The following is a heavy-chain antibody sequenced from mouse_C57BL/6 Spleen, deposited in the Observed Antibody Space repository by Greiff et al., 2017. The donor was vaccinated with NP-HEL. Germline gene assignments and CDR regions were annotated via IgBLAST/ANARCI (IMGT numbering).Heavy chain of an antibody. D-gene: IGHD2-5*01. Sequence: QVQLQQPGAELVRPGSSVKLSCKASGYTFTSYWMHWVKQRPIQGLEWIGNIDPSDSATHYNQKFKDKATLTVDKSSSTAYMQLSSLTSEDSAVYYCARSAYYSNYVYYFDYWGQGTTLTVSS. CDR1: GYTFTSYW. V-gene: IGHV1-52*01. CDR3: ARSAYYSNYVYYFDY. CDR2: IDPSDSAT. J-gene: IGHJ2*01.